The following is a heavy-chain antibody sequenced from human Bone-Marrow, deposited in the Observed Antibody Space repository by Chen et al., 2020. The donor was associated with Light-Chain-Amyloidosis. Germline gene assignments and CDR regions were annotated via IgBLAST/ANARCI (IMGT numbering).Heavy chain of an antibody. CDR3: ARRRDGYNFDY. Sequence: EVQLEQSGPEVKKPGESLQISCKGSGYTFPNYWIGWVRQMPGKGLEGMGVIYPDDSDARYSPSVEGQVTISADKSITTAYLQWRSLKASDTAMYYCARRRDGYNFDYWGQGTLVTVSS. CDR2: IYPDDSDA. J-gene: IGHJ4*02. D-gene: IGHD5-12*01. CDR1: GYTFPNYW. V-gene: IGHV5-51*01.